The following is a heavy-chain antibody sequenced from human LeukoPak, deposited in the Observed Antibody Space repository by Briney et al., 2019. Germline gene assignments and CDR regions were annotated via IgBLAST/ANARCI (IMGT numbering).Heavy chain of an antibody. V-gene: IGHV3-30*03. CDR3: ARDGHDSGGFGGFDP. CDR2: ISYDGSNK. J-gene: IGHJ5*02. CDR1: GFTFSSYG. Sequence: GGSLRLSCAASGFTFSSYGMHWVRQAPGKGLEWVAVISYDGSNKYYADSVKGRFTISRDNSKNTLYLQMNSLRAEDTAVYYCARDGHDSGGFGGFDPWGQGTLVTVSS. D-gene: IGHD3-10*01.